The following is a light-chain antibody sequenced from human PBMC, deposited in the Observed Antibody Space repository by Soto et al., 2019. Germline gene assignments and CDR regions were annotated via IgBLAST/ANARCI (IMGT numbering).Light chain of an antibody. J-gene: IGKJ5*01. CDR3: QQYNNWPLT. V-gene: IGKV1-5*01. CDR2: DAS. Sequence: IHMTHSPSTLSGSVVYRVSITCLASQSISTWLAWYQHKPGKAPKLLIFDASSLESEVPSRFSGSVSGTEFTLTISSLQSEDFAVYYCQQYNNWPLTFGQGTRLEIK. CDR1: QSISTW.